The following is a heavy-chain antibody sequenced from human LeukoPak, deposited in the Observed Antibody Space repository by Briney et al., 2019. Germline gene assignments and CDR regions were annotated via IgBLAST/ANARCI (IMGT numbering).Heavy chain of an antibody. CDR2: ISSSSSYI. J-gene: IGHJ3*02. V-gene: IGHV3-21*01. Sequence: GGSLRLSCAASGFTFSSYSMTWVRQAPGKGLEWVSSISSSSSYIYYADSVKGRFTISRDNAKNSLYLQMNSLRAEDTAVYYCASWGHDSSGPKWAFDIWGQGTMVTVSS. CDR3: ASWGHDSSGPKWAFDI. CDR1: GFTFSSYS. D-gene: IGHD3-22*01.